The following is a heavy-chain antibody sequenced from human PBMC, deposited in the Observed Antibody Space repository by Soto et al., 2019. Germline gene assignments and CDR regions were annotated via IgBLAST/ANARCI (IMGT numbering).Heavy chain of an antibody. Sequence: SVKVSCKASGGTFRSYGINWVRQAPGQGLEWMGGTVPSYGTANYAQKFQGRLTITADTSTSTVYMELSSLRYEDTAVYYCARSVDVGALYYGMDVWGQGTTVTVSS. CDR3: ARSVDVGALYYGMDV. CDR2: TVPSYGTA. J-gene: IGHJ6*02. CDR1: GGTFRSYG. V-gene: IGHV1-69*06. D-gene: IGHD1-26*01.